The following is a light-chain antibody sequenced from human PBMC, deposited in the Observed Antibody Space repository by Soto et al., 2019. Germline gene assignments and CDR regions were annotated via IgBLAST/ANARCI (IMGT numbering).Light chain of an antibody. Sequence: DIQMTQSPSSLSASVGDRVTITCRASQSISSWLAWYQKKPEKAPKSLIYAASNLQSGVPSRFSGSGSGTDFTLTISSLQPEDFATYYCQQYNIYPYTFGQGTKLEIK. CDR2: AAS. V-gene: IGKV1D-16*01. CDR3: QQYNIYPYT. J-gene: IGKJ2*01. CDR1: QSISSW.